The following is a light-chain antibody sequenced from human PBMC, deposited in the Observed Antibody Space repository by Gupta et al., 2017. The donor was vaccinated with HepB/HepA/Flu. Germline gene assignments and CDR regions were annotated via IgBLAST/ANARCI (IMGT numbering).Light chain of an antibody. CDR3: QQYNNWPHT. J-gene: IGKJ1*01. CDR1: HRVSSN. Sequence: EIVMTQSPAILYVSPGERDTLACTASHRVSSNLAFYQQKPGQPPRLLIYGASTRATGIPARFSGSGSGTEFTLTISSLQSEDFAVYYCQQYNNWPHTVGQGTKVEIK. CDR2: GAS. V-gene: IGKV3-15*01.